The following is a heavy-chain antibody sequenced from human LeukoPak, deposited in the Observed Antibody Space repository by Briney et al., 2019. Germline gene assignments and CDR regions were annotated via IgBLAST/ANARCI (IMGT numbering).Heavy chain of an antibody. J-gene: IGHJ6*03. V-gene: IGHV1-18*01. CDR3: ARDGGIAARPHYYYYMDV. CDR1: GYTFTSYG. Sequence: GASVKVSCKASGYTFTSYGISWVRQAPGQGLEWMGWISAYNGNTNYAQKLQGRVTITTDESTSTAYMELSSLRSEDTAVYYCARDGGIAARPHYYYYMDVWGKGTTVTVSS. CDR2: ISAYNGNT. D-gene: IGHD6-6*01.